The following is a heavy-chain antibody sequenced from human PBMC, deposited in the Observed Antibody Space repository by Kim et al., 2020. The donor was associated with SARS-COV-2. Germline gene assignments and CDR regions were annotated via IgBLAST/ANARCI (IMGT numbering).Heavy chain of an antibody. V-gene: IGHV3-30*04. CDR1: GFTFSSYA. Sequence: GGSLRLSCAASGFTFSSYAMHWVRQAPGKGLEWVAVISYDGSNKYYADSVKGRFTISRDNSKNTLYLQMNSLRAEDTAVYYCARDVLLWFGDDAFDILG. CDR2: ISYDGSNK. J-gene: IGHJ3*02. D-gene: IGHD3-10*01. CDR3: ARDVLLWFGDDAFDI.